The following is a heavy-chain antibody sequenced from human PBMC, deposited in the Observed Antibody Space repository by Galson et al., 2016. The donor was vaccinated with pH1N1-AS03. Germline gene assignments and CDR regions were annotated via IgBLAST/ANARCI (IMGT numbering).Heavy chain of an antibody. CDR2: IYPGDSDT. V-gene: IGHV5-51*03. CDR1: GYYFSSYW. D-gene: IGHD6-13*01. CDR3: ARRSDSSSWRGAFEI. J-gene: IGHJ3*02. Sequence: QSGAEVTKPGESLKISCKGSGYYFSSYWVGWVRQKPGKGLEYMGIIYPGDSDTRYSPSFQAHVTISADKSINTAYLQWSSLTASDTAMSYCARRSDSSSWRGAFEIWGLATMVTVSA.